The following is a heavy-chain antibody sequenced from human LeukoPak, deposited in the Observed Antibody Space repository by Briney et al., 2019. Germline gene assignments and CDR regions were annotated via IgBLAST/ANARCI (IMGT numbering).Heavy chain of an antibody. J-gene: IGHJ4*02. Sequence: SSETLSLTCTVSGGSISSYYWSWIRQPAGKGLEWIGRIYTSGGTNYNPSLKSRVTMSVDTSKNQFSLKLSSVTAADTAVYYCARGSEYCSGGSCFDWGQGTLVTVSS. CDR3: ARGSEYCSGGSCFD. V-gene: IGHV4-4*07. D-gene: IGHD2-15*01. CDR1: GGSISSYY. CDR2: IYTSGGT.